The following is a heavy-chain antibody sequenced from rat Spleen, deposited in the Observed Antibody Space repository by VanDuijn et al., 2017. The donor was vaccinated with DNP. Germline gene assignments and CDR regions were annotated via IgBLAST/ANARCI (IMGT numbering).Heavy chain of an antibody. CDR2: ISYDGGST. J-gene: IGHJ2*01. CDR1: GFTFSDYY. Sequence: EVQLVESGGGLVQPGRSLKLSCAASGFTFSDYYMAWVRQAPKKGLEWVASISYDGGSTYYLDSVKGRFTITRDNAKSTLYLQMDSLRSEDTATYYCATQGSGGYWGQGVMVTVSS. V-gene: IGHV5-7*01. CDR3: ATQGSGGY. D-gene: IGHD4-3*01.